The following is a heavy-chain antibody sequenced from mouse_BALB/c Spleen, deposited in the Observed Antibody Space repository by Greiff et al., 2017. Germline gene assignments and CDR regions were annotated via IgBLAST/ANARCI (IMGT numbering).Heavy chain of an antibody. D-gene: IGHD1-1*01. CDR2: IYPGDGDT. CDR1: GYTFTSYW. J-gene: IGHJ4*01. CDR3: ARDYYGSSYAMDY. Sequence: VQLQQSGAELARPGASVKLSCKASGYTFTSYWMQWVKQRPGQGLEWIGAIYPGDGDTRYTQKFKGKATLTADKSSSTAYMQLSSLASEDSAVYYCARDYYGSSYAMDYWGQGTSVTVSS. V-gene: IGHV1-87*01.